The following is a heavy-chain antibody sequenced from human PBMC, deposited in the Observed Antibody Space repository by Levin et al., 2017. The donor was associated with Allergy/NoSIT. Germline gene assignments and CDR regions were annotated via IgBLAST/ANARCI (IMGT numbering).Heavy chain of an antibody. V-gene: IGHV3-33*01. D-gene: IGHD1-26*01. CDR1: GFTFSSYG. CDR3: ARDSGSYQERWTNWFDP. Sequence: PGESLKISCAASGFTFSSYGMHWVRQAPGKGLEWVAVIWYDGSNKYYADSVKGRFTISRDNSKNTLYLQMNSLRAEDTAVYYCARDSGSYQERWTNWFDPWGQGTLVTVSS. J-gene: IGHJ5*02. CDR2: IWYDGSNK.